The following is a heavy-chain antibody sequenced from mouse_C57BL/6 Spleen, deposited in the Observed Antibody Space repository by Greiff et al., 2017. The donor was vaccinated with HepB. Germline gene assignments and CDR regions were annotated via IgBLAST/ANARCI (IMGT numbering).Heavy chain of an antibody. CDR1: GYTFTSYW. Sequence: VQLQQSGAELVKAGASVKMSCKASGYTFTSYWMHWVKQRLGQGLEWFAETNPTNGRTYYNEKFKSKATLTGDKSSSTAYMLLSGPTFEDSAVYYCARIKKIVATYLDYWGQGTTLTGSS. J-gene: IGHJ2*01. V-gene: IGHV1S81*02. D-gene: IGHD1-1*01. CDR2: TNPTNGRT. CDR3: ARIKKIVATYLDY.